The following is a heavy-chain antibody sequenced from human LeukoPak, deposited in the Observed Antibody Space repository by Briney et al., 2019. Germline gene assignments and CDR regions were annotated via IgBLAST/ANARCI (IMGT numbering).Heavy chain of an antibody. Sequence: ASVKVSCKASGYTFTSYDINWVRQATGQGLEWMGWMNPNSGNTGYAQKFQGRVTITRNTSISTAYMAPSSLRSEDTAVYYCARGLVVPAARAMDVWGKGTTVTVSS. J-gene: IGHJ6*04. CDR1: GYTFTSYD. V-gene: IGHV1-8*03. CDR2: MNPNSGNT. CDR3: ARGLVVPAARAMDV. D-gene: IGHD2-2*01.